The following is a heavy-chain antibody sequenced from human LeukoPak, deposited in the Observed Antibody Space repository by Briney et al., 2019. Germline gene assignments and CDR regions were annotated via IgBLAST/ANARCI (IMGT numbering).Heavy chain of an antibody. Sequence: GSLRLSCAASGFPFSSYAMSWVRQAPGKGLEWVSAISGSGGSTYYADSVKGRFTISRDNSKNTLYLQMNSLRAEDTAVYYCAKDTAGYSSSWTSYYYYYGMDVWGQGTTVTVSS. V-gene: IGHV3-23*01. CDR3: AKDTAGYSSSWTSYYYYYGMDV. CDR2: ISGSGGST. J-gene: IGHJ6*02. D-gene: IGHD6-13*01. CDR1: GFPFSSYA.